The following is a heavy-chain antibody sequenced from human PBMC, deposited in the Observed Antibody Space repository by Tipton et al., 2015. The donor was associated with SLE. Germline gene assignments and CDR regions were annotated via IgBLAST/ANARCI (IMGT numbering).Heavy chain of an antibody. D-gene: IGHD1-26*01. Sequence: GSLRLSCVASGFTFSDYDMSWIRQAPGKGLEWVSFISGSGGYANYADSVEGRFTISRDNAKNSVYLHMNSLRAEDTAVYYCARIGGSYGDWGQGTLVTVSS. CDR3: ARIGGSYGD. CDR2: ISGSGGYA. V-gene: IGHV3-11*06. CDR1: GFTFSDYD. J-gene: IGHJ4*02.